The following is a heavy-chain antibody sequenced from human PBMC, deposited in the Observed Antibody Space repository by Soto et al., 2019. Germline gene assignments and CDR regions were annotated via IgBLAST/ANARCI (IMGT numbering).Heavy chain of an antibody. V-gene: IGHV3-74*01. J-gene: IGHJ4*02. Sequence: EVQLVESGGGLVQPGGSLRLSCAASGFTFSSYWMHWVRQAPGKGLVWVSRINSDGSSTSYADSVKGRFTISRDNAKNTLYLQMNSLSAEDTAVYYCVRTGLVVAAATREDYWGQGTLVTVSS. CDR3: VRTGLVVAAATREDY. D-gene: IGHD2-15*01. CDR2: INSDGSST. CDR1: GFTFSSYW.